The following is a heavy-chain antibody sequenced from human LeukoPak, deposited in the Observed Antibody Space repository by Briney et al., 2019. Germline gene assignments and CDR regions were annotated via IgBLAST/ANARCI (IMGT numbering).Heavy chain of an antibody. D-gene: IGHD6-6*01. CDR2: INSDGSST. CDR3: ARGLSGYASSLGY. CDR1: GFTFSSYW. J-gene: IGHJ4*02. Sequence: GGSLRLSCAASGFTFSSYWMRWVCQAPGKGLVWVSRINSDGSSTSYADSVRGRFSISRDNAKNTLYLQMDSLRAEDTAVYYCARGLSGYASSLGYWGQGTLVTVSA. V-gene: IGHV3-74*01.